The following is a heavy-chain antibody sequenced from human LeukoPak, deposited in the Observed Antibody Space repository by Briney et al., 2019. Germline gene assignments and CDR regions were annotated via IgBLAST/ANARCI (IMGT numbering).Heavy chain of an antibody. CDR1: GGSISSYY. V-gene: IGHV4-59*08. CDR2: IYYSGST. D-gene: IGHD2-2*01. J-gene: IGHJ3*02. Sequence: SETLSLTCTVSGGSISSYYWSWIRQPPGKGLEWIGYIYYSGSTNYNPSLKSRVTISVDTSKNQFSLKLSSATAADTAVCYCARQDGPMPLGAFDIWGQGTMVTVSS. CDR3: ARQDGPMPLGAFDI.